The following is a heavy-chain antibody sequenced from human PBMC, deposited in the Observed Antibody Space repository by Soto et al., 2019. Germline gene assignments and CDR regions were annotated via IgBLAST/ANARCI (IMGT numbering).Heavy chain of an antibody. CDR3: AREFCSGGNCYTYYFDP. J-gene: IGHJ5*02. CDR1: GRTCNRYW. Sequence: PRRSVRLSCAAFGRTCNRYWMHWVRHAPGKGLVWVSHINPDGSNTNYADSVKGRFTISRDNAKSTLFLQMNSLRDEDTAVYYYAREFCSGGNCYTYYFDPWGQGIPVTVSS. V-gene: IGHV3-74*01. D-gene: IGHD2-15*01. CDR2: INPDGSNT.